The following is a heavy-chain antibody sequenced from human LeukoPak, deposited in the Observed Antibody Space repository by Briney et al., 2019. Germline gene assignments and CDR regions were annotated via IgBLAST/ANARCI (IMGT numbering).Heavy chain of an antibody. CDR2: IYTSGST. J-gene: IGHJ3*02. V-gene: IGHV4-4*07. D-gene: IGHD2-21*01. CDR3: ARVYIVVFASAFDI. CDR1: GGSISSYY. Sequence: SETLSLTYTVSGGSISSYYWSWIRQPAGKGLEWIGRIYTSGSTNYNPSLKSRVTMSVDTSKNQFSLKLSSVTAADTAVYYCARVYIVVFASAFDIWGQGTMVTVSS.